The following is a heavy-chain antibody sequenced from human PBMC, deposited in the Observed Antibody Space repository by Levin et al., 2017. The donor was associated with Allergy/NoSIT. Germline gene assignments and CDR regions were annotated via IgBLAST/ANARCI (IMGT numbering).Heavy chain of an antibody. D-gene: IGHD6-19*01. V-gene: IGHV3-9*01. CDR3: AKDMAGYYYYGMDV. CDR1: GFTFDDYA. CDR2: ISWNSGSI. Sequence: PSGGSLRLSCAASGFTFDDYAMHWVRQAPGKGLEWVSGISWNSGSIGYADSVKGRFTISRDNAKNSLYLQMNSLRAEDTALYYCAKDMAGYYYYGMDVWGQGTTVTVSS. J-gene: IGHJ6*02.